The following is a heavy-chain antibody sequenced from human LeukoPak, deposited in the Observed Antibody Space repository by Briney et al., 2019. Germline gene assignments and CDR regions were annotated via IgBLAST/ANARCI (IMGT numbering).Heavy chain of an antibody. D-gene: IGHD2-21*01. V-gene: IGHV1-69*13. J-gene: IGHJ4*02. CDR2: MIPIFGTE. CDR3: ARAGYCGGDCYSDY. CDR1: GGTFSSYA. Sequence: SVKVSCKASGGTFSSYAISWVRQAPGQGLEWMGGMIPIFGTENYAQKFQGRVTITADESTSTAYMELSSLRSEDTAVYYCARAGYCGGDCYSDYWGQGTLVTVSS.